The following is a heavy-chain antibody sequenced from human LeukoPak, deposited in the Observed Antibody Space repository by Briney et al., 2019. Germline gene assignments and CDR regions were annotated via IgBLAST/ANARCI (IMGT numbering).Heavy chain of an antibody. CDR2: IIPILGIA. CDR3: ASYQSSTNFDY. J-gene: IGHJ4*02. CDR1: GGTFSSYT. Sequence: SVKVSCKASGGTFSSYTISWVRQAPGQGLEWMGRIIPILGIANYAQKFQGRITITADKSTSTAYMELSSLRSEDTAVYYCASYQSSTNFDYWGQGTLVTVSS. D-gene: IGHD2-2*01. V-gene: IGHV1-69*02.